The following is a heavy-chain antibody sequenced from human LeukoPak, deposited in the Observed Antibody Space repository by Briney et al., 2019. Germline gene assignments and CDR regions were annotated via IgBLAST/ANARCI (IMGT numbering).Heavy chain of an antibody. V-gene: IGHV3-30*18. Sequence: GGSLRLSCAASGFTFSSYGMHWVRQAPGKGLEWVAVISYDGSNKYYADSVKGRFTISRDNSKNTLYLQMNSLRAEDTAVYYCAKWGPKLLWFGVFDYWGQGTLVTVSS. D-gene: IGHD3-10*01. CDR1: GFTFSSYG. CDR2: ISYDGSNK. J-gene: IGHJ4*02. CDR3: AKWGPKLLWFGVFDY.